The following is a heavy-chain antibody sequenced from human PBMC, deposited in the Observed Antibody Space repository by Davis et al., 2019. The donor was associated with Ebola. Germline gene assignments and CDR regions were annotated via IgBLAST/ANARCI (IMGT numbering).Heavy chain of an antibody. J-gene: IGHJ6*02. CDR3: ARKLNIVASYYYYGMDV. CDR1: GFTFSDYY. V-gene: IGHV3-11*01. D-gene: IGHD5-12*01. CDR2: ISSSGGTI. Sequence: GESLKISCAASGFTFSDYYMSWIRQAPGKGLEWVSYISSSGGTIYYADSVKGRFTISRDNAKNSLYLQMNSLRAEDTAVYYCARKLNIVASYYYYGMDVWGQGTTVTVSS.